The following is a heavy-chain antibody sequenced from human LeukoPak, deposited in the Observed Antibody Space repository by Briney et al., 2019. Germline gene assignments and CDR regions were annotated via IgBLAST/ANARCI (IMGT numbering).Heavy chain of an antibody. J-gene: IGHJ4*02. CDR1: GGSISRYY. V-gene: IGHV4-59*01. Sequence: SETLSLTCPVSGGSISRYYWSWIRQPPGKGLEWIGYIYYSGSTNYNPSLKSRVTISVDTSKNQFSLKLSSVTAADTAVYYCARDYGSGSYLVVYWGQGTLVTVSS. D-gene: IGHD3-10*01. CDR2: IYYSGST. CDR3: ARDYGSGSYLVVY.